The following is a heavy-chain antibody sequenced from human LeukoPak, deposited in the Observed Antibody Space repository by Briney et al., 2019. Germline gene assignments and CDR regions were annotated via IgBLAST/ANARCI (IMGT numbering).Heavy chain of an antibody. D-gene: IGHD3-22*01. CDR1: GFTVSSNS. CDR3: VRDLYRIVVVPHYFDY. V-gene: IGHV3-53*01. J-gene: IGHJ4*02. CDR2: IYSDNT. Sequence: GGSLRLSCTVSGFTVSSNSMSWVRQAPGKGLEWVSFIYSDNTHYSDSVKGRFTISRDNSKNTLYLQMNSLRAEDTAVYYCVRDLYRIVVVPHYFDYWGQGTLVTVSS.